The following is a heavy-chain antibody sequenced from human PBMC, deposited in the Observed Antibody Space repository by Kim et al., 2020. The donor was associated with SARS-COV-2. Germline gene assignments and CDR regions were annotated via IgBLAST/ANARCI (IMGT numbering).Heavy chain of an antibody. CDR2: ITSGGETI. D-gene: IGHD3-16*01. V-gene: IGHV3-11*01. CDR3: ASGGPLTVFNDH. J-gene: IGHJ4*02. Sequence: GGSLRLSCAASGFIFADYYMTWIRQAPGKGLEWVSYITSGGETIYYADSVKGRFTISRDNTNNLLYLHMTSLSPEDTAVYYCASGGPLTVFNDHWGRGT. CDR1: GFIFADYY.